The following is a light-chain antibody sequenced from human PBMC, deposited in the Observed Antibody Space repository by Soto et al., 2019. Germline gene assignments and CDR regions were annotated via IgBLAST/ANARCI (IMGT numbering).Light chain of an antibody. CDR1: SSDVGGYNF. CDR2: EVS. Sequence: QSVLTHPASVSWSPGHSITISCTGTSSDVGGYNFVSWYRQHPDKAPKLMIFEVSNRPSGVSNRFSGSKSGNTASLTISGLQAEDDADYYCSSYTSGSNHYVFGTGTKVTVL. V-gene: IGLV2-14*01. J-gene: IGLJ1*01. CDR3: SSYTSGSNHYV.